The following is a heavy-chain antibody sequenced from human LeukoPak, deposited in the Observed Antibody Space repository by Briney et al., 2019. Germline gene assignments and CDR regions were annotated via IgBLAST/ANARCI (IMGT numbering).Heavy chain of an antibody. CDR3: AKSGTLLWFQWFDP. CDR1: GFPFSSHGM. J-gene: IGHJ5*02. V-gene: IGHV4-39*07. CDR2: IYYRGST. Sequence: GTLRLSCAASGFPFSSHGMSWIRQPPGKGLEWIGTIYYRGSTYYNPSLKSRLTISVDTSKNQFSLKLSSVTAADTAVYYCAKSGTLLWFQWFDPWGQGTLVTVSS. D-gene: IGHD3-10*01.